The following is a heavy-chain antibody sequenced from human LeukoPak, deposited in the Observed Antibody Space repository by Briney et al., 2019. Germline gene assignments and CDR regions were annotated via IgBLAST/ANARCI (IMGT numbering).Heavy chain of an antibody. CDR3: ARDRDGGGAIFDY. J-gene: IGHJ4*02. D-gene: IGHD3-16*01. Sequence: GGSLRLSCAASGFTFSSYSMNWVRQAPAKGLEWVSSISSSSSSYIYYADSVKGRFTISRDNAKNSLYLQMNSLRAEDTAVYYCARDRDGGGAIFDYWGQGTLVTVSS. V-gene: IGHV3-21*01. CDR1: GFTFSSYS. CDR2: ISSSSSSYI.